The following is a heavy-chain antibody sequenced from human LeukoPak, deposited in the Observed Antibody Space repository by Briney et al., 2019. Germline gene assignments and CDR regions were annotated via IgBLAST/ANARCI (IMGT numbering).Heavy chain of an antibody. J-gene: IGHJ4*02. CDR2: ISADNGNT. V-gene: IGHV1-18*01. D-gene: IGHD2-2*01. CDR3: ARALYHTFDY. Sequence: ASVKVSCKASGYTFSSYGISWVRQAPGQGLEWMGWISADNGNTNYVQKFQGRVTMTTDTSTSTAYMELRSLRSDDTAVYYCARALYHTFDYWGQGTLVAVSS. CDR1: GYTFSSYG.